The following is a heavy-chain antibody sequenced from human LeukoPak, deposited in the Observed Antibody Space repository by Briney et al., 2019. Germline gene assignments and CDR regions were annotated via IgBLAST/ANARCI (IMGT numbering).Heavy chain of an antibody. V-gene: IGHV3-49*04. CDR1: GFTFGDYA. J-gene: IGHJ5*02. CDR3: TRGSPDNYGDYEWFDP. Sequence: PGGSLRLSCTASGFTFGDYAMSWVPQAPGKGLEWVGFIRSKAYGGTTEYAASVKGRFTISRDDSKSIAYLQMNSLKTEDTAVYYCTRGSPDNYGDYEWFDPWGQGTLVTVSS. D-gene: IGHD4-17*01. CDR2: IRSKAYGGTT.